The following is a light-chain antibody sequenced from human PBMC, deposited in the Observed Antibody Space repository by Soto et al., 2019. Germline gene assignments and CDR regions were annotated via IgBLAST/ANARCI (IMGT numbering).Light chain of an antibody. V-gene: IGKV3-20*01. CDR2: GAS. Sequence: EIVLTQSPGTLSLSPGERATLSCRASQSVSSSYLAWYQQKPGQAPRLLIYGASSRATGIPNRFSGSGSGTDFTITISRLEPEYFAVYYCQQYGSSPPWTFGKGTKAEI. CDR3: QQYGSSPPWT. J-gene: IGKJ1*01. CDR1: QSVSSSY.